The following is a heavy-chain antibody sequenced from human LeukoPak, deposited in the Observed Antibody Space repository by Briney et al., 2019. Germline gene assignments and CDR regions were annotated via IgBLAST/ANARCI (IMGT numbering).Heavy chain of an antibody. CDR2: ISYDGTNK. J-gene: IGHJ4*02. CDR1: GFTFSDYA. V-gene: IGHV3-30*04. D-gene: IGHD1/OR15-1a*01. Sequence: GGSLRLSCAASGFTFSDYAMHWVRQAPGKGLEWVALISYDGTNKYYAESVRGRFTISRDNSQNTLYLHMNSLTGADTSVYYCALTTIGVVYYFDYWGQGTLVTVSS. CDR3: ALTTIGVVYYFDY.